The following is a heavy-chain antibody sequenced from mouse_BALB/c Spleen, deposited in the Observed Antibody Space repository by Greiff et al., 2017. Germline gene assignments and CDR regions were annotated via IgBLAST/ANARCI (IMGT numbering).Heavy chain of an antibody. D-gene: IGHD1-1*02. CDR1: GFSLTSYG. CDR2: IWSGGST. J-gene: IGHJ4*01. Sequence: VQVVESGPGLVQPSQSLSITCTVSGFSLTSYGVHWVRQSPGKGLEWLGVIWSGGSTDYNAAFISRLSISKDNSKSQVFFKMNSLQANDTAIYYCARKSYGRYYYAMDYWGQGTSVTVSS. V-gene: IGHV2-2*02. CDR3: ARKSYGRYYYAMDY.